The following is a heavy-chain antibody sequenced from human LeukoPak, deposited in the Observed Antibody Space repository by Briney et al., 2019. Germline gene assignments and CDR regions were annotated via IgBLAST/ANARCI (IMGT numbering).Heavy chain of an antibody. CDR2: ISASGGNT. CDR1: GFAFSSYA. CDR3: ARGGDYGVKIDY. D-gene: IGHD4-17*01. Sequence: PGGSLRLSCAASGFAFSSYAMTWVRQAPGKGLEWFSSISASGGNTYYADSVKGRFIISRDNSKNTLYLQMNSLRPEDTAIYYCARGGDYGVKIDYWGQGTLVTVSS. V-gene: IGHV3-23*01. J-gene: IGHJ4*02.